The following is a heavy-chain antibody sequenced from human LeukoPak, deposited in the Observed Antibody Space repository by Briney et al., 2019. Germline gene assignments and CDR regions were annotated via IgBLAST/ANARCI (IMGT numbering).Heavy chain of an antibody. V-gene: IGHV3-23*01. CDR2: ISGSGGST. Sequence: TGGSLRLSCSASGFTFSSYAMSWVRQAPGKGLEWVSAISGSGGSTYYADSVKGRFTISRDNAKSSLYLQMNSLRVEDMGVYCCARDWSMLRFLLDVWGKGTTVTVSS. CDR1: GFTFSSYA. D-gene: IGHD3-3*01. J-gene: IGHJ6*04. CDR3: ARDWSMLRFLLDV.